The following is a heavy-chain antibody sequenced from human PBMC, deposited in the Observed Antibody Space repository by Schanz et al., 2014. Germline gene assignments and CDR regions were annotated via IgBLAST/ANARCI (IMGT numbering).Heavy chain of an antibody. CDR3: TRLRRADPNGFDV. V-gene: IGHV1-69*02. D-gene: IGHD6-19*01. CDR2: IMPLRGIG. Sequence: QVQLVQSGAEVKKPGSSMKVSCKASGGTFNSYTINWVRQAPGQGLEWMGRIMPLRGIGNNAWKFQDRLTITADKSMNITYMELSSLGTEDTAVYYCTRLRRADPNGFDVWGQGTTVTVSS. J-gene: IGHJ6*02. CDR1: GGTFNSYT.